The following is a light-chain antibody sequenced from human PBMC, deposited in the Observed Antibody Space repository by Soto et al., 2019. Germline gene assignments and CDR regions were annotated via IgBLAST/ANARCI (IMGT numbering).Light chain of an antibody. CDR2: DAS. J-gene: IGKJ2*01. V-gene: IGKV3-20*01. CDR1: QSVSSSY. Sequence: EIVLTQSPGTLSLSPGERATLSCRASQSVSSSYLAWYQQKPGQAPRLLLYDASSRATDIPDRFSGSGSGTDFTLTITRVEPEDFAVYYCQQSGCSPPKYTFGQGTKLEI. CDR3: QQSGCSPPKYT.